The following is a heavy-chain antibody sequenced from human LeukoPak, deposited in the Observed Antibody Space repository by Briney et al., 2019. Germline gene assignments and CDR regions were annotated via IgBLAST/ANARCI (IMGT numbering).Heavy chain of an antibody. Sequence: ASVKVSCKASGYTFTSYYMQWVRQAPGQGLEWMGIINPSGGSTSYAQKFQGRVSMTRDTSASTVYMELSSLRSEDTAVYYCARDYLDTAMVGIRAFDIWGQGTMVTVSS. D-gene: IGHD5-18*01. CDR3: ARDYLDTAMVGIRAFDI. J-gene: IGHJ3*02. CDR2: INPSGGST. CDR1: GYTFTSYY. V-gene: IGHV1-46*01.